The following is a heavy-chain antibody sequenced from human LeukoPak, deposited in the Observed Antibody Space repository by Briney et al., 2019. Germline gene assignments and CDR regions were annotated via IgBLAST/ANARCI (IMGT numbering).Heavy chain of an antibody. CDR3: ASRSSIWSGYQDTLYYFDS. CDR1: GGSFSGYY. CDR2: INHSGST. D-gene: IGHD3-3*01. Sequence: SETLSFTCAVYGGSFSGYYWSWIRQPPGKGLEWIGEINHSGSTNYNPSLKSRVTISVDTSKNQFSLKLSSVTAADTAVYYCASRSSIWSGYQDTLYYFDSWGQGTLVTVSS. J-gene: IGHJ4*02. V-gene: IGHV4-34*01.